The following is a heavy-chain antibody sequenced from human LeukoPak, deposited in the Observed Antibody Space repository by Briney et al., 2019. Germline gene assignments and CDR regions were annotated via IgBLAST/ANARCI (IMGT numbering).Heavy chain of an antibody. J-gene: IGHJ6*02. CDR3: AGGAVAGTQADYYYYGMDV. CDR1: GYTFTGYY. D-gene: IGHD6-19*01. Sequence: ASVKVSCKASGYTFTGYYMHWVRQAPGQGLEWMGWINPNSGGTSYAQKFQGRVTMTRDTSISTAYMELSRLRSDDTAVYYCAGGAVAGTQADYYYYGMDVWGQGTTVTVSS. CDR2: INPNSGGT. V-gene: IGHV1-2*02.